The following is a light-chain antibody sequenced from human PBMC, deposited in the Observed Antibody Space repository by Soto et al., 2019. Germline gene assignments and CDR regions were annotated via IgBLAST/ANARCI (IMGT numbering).Light chain of an antibody. CDR1: SSNIGAGYD. CDR3: QSYDSSLRDVV. Sequence: QAVVTQPPSVSGAPGQRVTISCTGSSSNIGAGYDVHWYQQLPGTAPKLLIYGNSNRPSGVPDRFSGSKSGTSASLAITGLQAEDEADYSCQSYDSSLRDVVFGGGTKVTVL. CDR2: GNS. J-gene: IGLJ2*01. V-gene: IGLV1-40*01.